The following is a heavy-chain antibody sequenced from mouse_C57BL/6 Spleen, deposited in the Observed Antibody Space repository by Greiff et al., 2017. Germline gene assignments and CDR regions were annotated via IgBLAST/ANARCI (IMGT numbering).Heavy chain of an antibody. D-gene: IGHD1-1*01. Sequence: VHVKQSGAELVKPGASVKLSCTASGFNIKDYYMHWVKQRTEQGLEWIGRIDPEDGETKYAPKFQGKATITADTSSNTAYLQLSSLTSEDTAVYYCARWGTTVVAHFDYWGQGTTLTVSS. J-gene: IGHJ2*01. CDR3: ARWGTTVVAHFDY. V-gene: IGHV14-2*01. CDR2: IDPEDGET. CDR1: GFNIKDYY.